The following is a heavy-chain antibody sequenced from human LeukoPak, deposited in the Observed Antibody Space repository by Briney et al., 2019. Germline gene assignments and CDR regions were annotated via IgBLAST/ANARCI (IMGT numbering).Heavy chain of an antibody. J-gene: IGHJ4*02. V-gene: IGHV3-23*01. CDR3: AREVGHFDY. CDR2: ISGSGETT. Sequence: PGGSLRLSCAASGFTFSSYAMSWVRQAPGKGLEWVSSISGSGETTYYADSVKGRFTISRDNSKNTLFLQMNSLRAEDTAVYDCAREVGHFDYWGQGTLVTVSS. CDR1: GFTFSSYA. D-gene: IGHD1-26*01.